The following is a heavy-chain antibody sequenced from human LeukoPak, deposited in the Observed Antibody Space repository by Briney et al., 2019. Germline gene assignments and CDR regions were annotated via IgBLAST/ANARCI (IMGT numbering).Heavy chain of an antibody. V-gene: IGHV4-39*02. D-gene: IGHD3-10*01. CDR2: IYYSGST. J-gene: IGHJ6*03. Sequence: SETLSLTCTVSGGSISSSSYYWSWIRQPPGKGLEWIGSIYYSGSTYYNPSLKSRVTISVDTSKNQFSLKLSSVTAADTAVYYCAREFSYSMVRGVISVYYYYYYMDVWGKGTTVTISS. CDR1: GGSISSSSYY. CDR3: AREFSYSMVRGVISVYYYYYYMDV.